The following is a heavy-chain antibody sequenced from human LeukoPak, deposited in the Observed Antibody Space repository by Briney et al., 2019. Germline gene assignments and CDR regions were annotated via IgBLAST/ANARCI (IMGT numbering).Heavy chain of an antibody. D-gene: IGHD4-17*01. V-gene: IGHV3-21*01. CDR2: ISSSSSYI. CDR3: ASDYGDHDAFDI. CDR1: GFTFSSYS. J-gene: IGHJ3*02. Sequence: GGSLRLSCAASGFTFSSYSMNWVRQAPGKGLEWVSSISSSSSYIYYADSVKGRFAISRDNAKNSLYLQMNSLRAEDTAVYYRASDYGDHDAFDIWGQGTMVTVSS.